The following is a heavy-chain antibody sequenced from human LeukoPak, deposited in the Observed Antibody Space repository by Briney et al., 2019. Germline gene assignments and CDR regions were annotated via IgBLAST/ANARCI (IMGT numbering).Heavy chain of an antibody. CDR1: GFTFSSYT. D-gene: IGHD2-2*01. CDR2: ISSSSSYI. V-gene: IGHV3-21*01. CDR3: ARPRGCGSSRCNNFDY. Sequence: GGSLRLSCAASGFTFSSYTMKWVRQAPGKGLEWVSSISSSSSYIYYADSVKGRFTISRDNAKNSLFLQMNSLRAEDTAVYYCARPRGCGSSRCNNFDYWGQGTLVTVSS. J-gene: IGHJ4*02.